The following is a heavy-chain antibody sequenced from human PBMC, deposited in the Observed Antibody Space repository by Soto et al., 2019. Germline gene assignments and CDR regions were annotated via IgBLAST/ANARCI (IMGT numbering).Heavy chain of an antibody. V-gene: IGHV4-34*01. CDR2: INHSGST. CDR3: ARDNGYSYGYTLDH. Sequence: SDTLSLTCAVYGGSFSGYYWSWIRQPPGKGLEWIGEINHSGSTNYKPSLKSRFTISVDTSKNQFSLKLSSVTAADTAVYYCARDNGYSYGYTLDHWGQGTLVTVS. CDR1: GGSFSGYY. J-gene: IGHJ5*02. D-gene: IGHD5-18*01.